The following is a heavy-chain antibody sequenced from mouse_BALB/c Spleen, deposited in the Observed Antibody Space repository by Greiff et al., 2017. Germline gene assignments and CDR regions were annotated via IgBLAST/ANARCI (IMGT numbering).Heavy chain of an antibody. CDR1: GYTFTSYW. D-gene: IGHD1-1*01. Sequence: QVQLQQSGAELARPGASVKLSCKASGYTFTSYWMQWVKQRPGQGLEWIGAIYPGDGDTRYTQKFKGKATLTADKSSSTAYMQLSSLASEDSAVYYCARCYYGSSGAMDYWGQGTSVTVSS. J-gene: IGHJ4*01. V-gene: IGHV1-87*01. CDR2: IYPGDGDT. CDR3: ARCYYGSSGAMDY.